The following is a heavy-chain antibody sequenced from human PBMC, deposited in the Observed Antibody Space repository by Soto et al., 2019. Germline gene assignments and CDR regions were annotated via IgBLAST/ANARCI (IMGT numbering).Heavy chain of an antibody. V-gene: IGHV3-23*01. Sequence: GGSLRLSCAASGFTFSSYAMSWVRQAPGKGLEWVSAISGSGGSTYYADSVKGRFTISRDNSKNTLYLQMNSLRAEDTAVYYCAKDLRDCTNGVCSFDAFDIWGQGTMVTVSS. CDR3: AKDLRDCTNGVCSFDAFDI. J-gene: IGHJ3*02. CDR2: ISGSGGST. D-gene: IGHD2-8*01. CDR1: GFTFSSYA.